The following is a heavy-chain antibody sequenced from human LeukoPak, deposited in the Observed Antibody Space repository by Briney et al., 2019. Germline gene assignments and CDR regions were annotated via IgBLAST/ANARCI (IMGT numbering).Heavy chain of an antibody. D-gene: IGHD6-13*01. V-gene: IGHV4-39*01. CDR3: ARQFERAAAAGLPGY. CDR1: CGSINRSSYY. Sequence: PSETLSLTCTVSCGSINRSSYYWGSIRPPPGTGLEWIGRTYYIGSTYHNPSPKTRLTISVHTPKNQFPLKVHPVTPADRAVFYCARQFERAAAAGLPGYWGQGTLVTVSS. CDR2: TYYIGST. J-gene: IGHJ4*02.